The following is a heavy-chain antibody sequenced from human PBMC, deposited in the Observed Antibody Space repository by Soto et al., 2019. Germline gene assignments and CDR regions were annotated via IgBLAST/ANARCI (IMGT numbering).Heavy chain of an antibody. CDR2: IIPIFGTA. V-gene: IGHV1-69*13. D-gene: IGHD3-9*01. Sequence: SVKVSCKASGGTFSSYAISWVRQAPGQGLEWMGGIIPIFGTANYAQKFQGRVTITADESTSTAYMELSSLRSEDTAVYYCARGLYDILTGYRNYYYYGMDVWGQGTTVTVSS. CDR1: GGTFSSYA. J-gene: IGHJ6*02. CDR3: ARGLYDILTGYRNYYYYGMDV.